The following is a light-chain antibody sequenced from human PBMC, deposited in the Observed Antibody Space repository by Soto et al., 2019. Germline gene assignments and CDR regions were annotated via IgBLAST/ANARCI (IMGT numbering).Light chain of an antibody. CDR1: QSISSW. CDR2: DAS. Sequence: DLQMTQSPSTLSASVGDRVTITSRASQSISSWLAWYQQKPGKAPKLLIYDASSFESGVPSRFSDSGCGTEFTLTISSLQPDDVPTYYCQQYNIYSTYTFGQGTKLEIK. CDR3: QQYNIYSTYT. V-gene: IGKV1-5*01. J-gene: IGKJ2*01.